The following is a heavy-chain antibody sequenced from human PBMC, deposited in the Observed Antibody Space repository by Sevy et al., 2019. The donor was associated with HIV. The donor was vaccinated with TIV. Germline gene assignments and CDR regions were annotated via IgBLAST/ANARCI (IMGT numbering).Heavy chain of an antibody. J-gene: IGHJ4*02. CDR2: INSGGGST. CDR1: GFTFTEFV. CDR3: AKDVVGGYYDSSGYSDH. V-gene: IGHV3-23*01. Sequence: GGSLRLSCAASGFTFTEFVMSWVRQSRGKGLEWVSTINSGGGSTYYADSVKGRFTISRDNSQNTLDLQMNSLRAEDTAVYYCAKDVVGGYYDSSGYSDHWGQGTLVTVSS. D-gene: IGHD3-22*01.